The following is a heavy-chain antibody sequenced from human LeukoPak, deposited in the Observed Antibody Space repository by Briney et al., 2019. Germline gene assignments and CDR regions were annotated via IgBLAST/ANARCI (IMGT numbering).Heavy chain of an antibody. D-gene: IGHD3-22*01. J-gene: IGHJ4*02. Sequence: GGSLRLSCEASGFTSSHYWMHWVRQAPGKGLVWVSRTNTDGSSTSYVDSVKGRFTISRDNANNTMYLQMNSLRAEDTAMYYCVPTDSSGLDWGQGTLVTVSS. CDR1: GFTSSHYW. CDR3: VPTDSSGLD. V-gene: IGHV3-74*01. CDR2: TNTDGSST.